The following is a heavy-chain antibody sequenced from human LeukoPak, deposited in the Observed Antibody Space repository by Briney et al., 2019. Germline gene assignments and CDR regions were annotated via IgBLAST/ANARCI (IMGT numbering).Heavy chain of an antibody. J-gene: IGHJ6*02. CDR2: IRYDGSNK. CDR3: AKDSYSSGWSYYYGMDV. Sequence: GGSLRPSCAASGFTFSSYGMHWVRQAPGKGLEWVAFIRYDGSNKYYADSVKGRFTISRDNSKNTLYLQMNSLRAEDTAVYYCAKDSYSSGWSYYYGMDVWGQGTTVTVSS. CDR1: GFTFSSYG. D-gene: IGHD6-19*01. V-gene: IGHV3-30*02.